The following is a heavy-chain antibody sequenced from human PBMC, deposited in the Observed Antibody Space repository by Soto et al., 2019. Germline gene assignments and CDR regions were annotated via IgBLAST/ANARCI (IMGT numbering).Heavy chain of an antibody. V-gene: IGHV3-30*18. CDR2: ISYDGTKT. J-gene: IGHJ4*02. D-gene: IGHD6-19*01. CDR1: GFTFSIYA. CDR3: AKDRGPSRQWLIDPLDY. Sequence: QVQLVESGGGVVQPGRSLRVSCAASGFTFSIYAMHWVRQAPGTGLEWVAVISYDGTKTYYADYVKGRFTTSRDNSKNTVYLQMNSLRDEDTAVYYCAKDRGPSRQWLIDPLDYWGQGTLVTVSP.